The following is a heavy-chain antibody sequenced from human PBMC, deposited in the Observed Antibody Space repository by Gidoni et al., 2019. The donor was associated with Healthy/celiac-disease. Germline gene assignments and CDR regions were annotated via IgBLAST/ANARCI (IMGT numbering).Heavy chain of an antibody. D-gene: IGHD3-22*01. CDR2: IYSGGST. J-gene: IGHJ3*02. V-gene: IGHV3-66*01. CDR1: GFTVSSHY. Sequence: VQLVESGGGLVQPGGSLRLYCAASGFTVSSHYMSWVRQAPGKGLEWVSVIYSGGSTYYADSVKGRFTISRDNSKNTLYLQMNSLRAEDTAVYYCARGHYYDSSGYYHWDAFDIWGQGTMVTVSS. CDR3: ARGHYYDSSGYYHWDAFDI.